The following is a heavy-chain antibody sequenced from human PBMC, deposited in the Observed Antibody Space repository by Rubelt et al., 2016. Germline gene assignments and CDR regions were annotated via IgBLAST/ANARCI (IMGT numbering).Heavy chain of an antibody. CDR2: DWYDGSEK. Sequence: QVQLVESGGGVVQPGRSLRLSCAASGFDFSNHGMHWVRQAPGKGLEWVAVDWYDGSEKAHADSVRGRFTISRDNSKNMLYLQSNSLRAEDTAVYFCAREMGGMYAPLYFDYWGQGTLVAVST. V-gene: IGHV3-33*01. CDR3: AREMGGMYAPLYFDY. J-gene: IGHJ4*02. D-gene: IGHD1-1*01. CDR1: GFDFSNHG.